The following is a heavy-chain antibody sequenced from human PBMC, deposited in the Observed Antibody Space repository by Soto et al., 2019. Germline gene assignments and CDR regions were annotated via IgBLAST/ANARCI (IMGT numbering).Heavy chain of an antibody. CDR2: IYYSGST. J-gene: IGHJ5*02. CDR3: ARGGPDWFDP. CDR1: GHSISSYY. V-gene: IGHV4-59*01. Sequence: PSETLSLTCTVPGHSISSYYWGWIRQPPGKGLEWIGYIYYSGSTNYNPSLKSRVTISVDTSKNQFSLKLSSVTAADTAVYYCARGGPDWFDPWGQGTLVTVS.